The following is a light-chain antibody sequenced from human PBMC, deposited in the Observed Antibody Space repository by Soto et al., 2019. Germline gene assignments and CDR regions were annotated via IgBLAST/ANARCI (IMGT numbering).Light chain of an antibody. CDR1: QSVNSN. CDR2: GAS. V-gene: IGKV3-15*01. J-gene: IGKJ1*01. Sequence: EIVLTQSPATLSVSPGERATLSCRASQSVNSNLDWYQQKPGQAPRLLIYGASTRATGIPARFSGSGSGTVFPLTSSRLPAEDVVVYYCQQYNSWPALTFGQGTKVEIK. CDR3: QQYNSWPALT.